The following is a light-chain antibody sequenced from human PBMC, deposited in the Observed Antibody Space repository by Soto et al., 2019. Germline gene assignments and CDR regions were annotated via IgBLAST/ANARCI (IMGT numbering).Light chain of an antibody. CDR3: HQYDHWPLT. CDR2: KVS. Sequence: DVVMTQSPLSLPVTLGQPASISCRSSQSLVSSDGNTYLNWFHQRPGQSPRRLIYKVSNRDSGVPDRFSGSGSGTEFTLTVSSLQSEDFALYFCHQYDHWPLTFGGGTKVDI. J-gene: IGKJ4*01. CDR1: QSLVSSDGNTY. V-gene: IGKV2-30*01.